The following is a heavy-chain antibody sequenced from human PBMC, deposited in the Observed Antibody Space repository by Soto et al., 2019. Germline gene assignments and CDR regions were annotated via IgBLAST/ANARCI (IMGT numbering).Heavy chain of an antibody. CDR3: ARDYRLVLGRGWFDP. D-gene: IGHD6-19*01. CDR2: IYHSGST. CDR1: GGSISSSNW. Sequence: QVQLQESGPGLVKPSGTLSLTCAVSGGSISSSNWWSWVRQPPGKGLEWIGEIYHSGSTNYNPSLKSRGTISVDKSKNQFSLQLSSVPAADTAVYYCARDYRLVLGRGWFDPWGQGTLVTVSS. V-gene: IGHV4-4*02. J-gene: IGHJ5*02.